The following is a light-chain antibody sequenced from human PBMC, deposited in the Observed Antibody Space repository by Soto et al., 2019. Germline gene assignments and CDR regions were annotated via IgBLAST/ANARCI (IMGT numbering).Light chain of an antibody. CDR2: GAS. CDR1: QSVSNNY. CDR3: HQYGSSPWA. Sequence: DIVLTRSPGTLSLSPGERATLSCRASQSVSNNYLGWYQQKPGQAPRLLIYGASSRATGITDRFSGSGSGTDFTLTINRLEPEDFAVYYCHQYGSSPWAFGQGTKVEIK. V-gene: IGKV3-20*01. J-gene: IGKJ1*01.